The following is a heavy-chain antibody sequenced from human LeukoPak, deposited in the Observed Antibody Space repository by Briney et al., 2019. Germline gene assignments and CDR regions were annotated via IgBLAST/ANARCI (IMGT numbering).Heavy chain of an antibody. CDR2: INHSGST. Sequence: SETLSLTCAVYGGSFSGYYWSWIRQPPGKGPEWIGEINHSGSTNYNPSLKSRVTISVDTSKNQFSLKLSSVTAADTAVYYCARGAPGINGAFDIWGQGTMVTVSS. CDR1: GGSFSGYY. V-gene: IGHV4-34*01. CDR3: ARGAPGINGAFDI. J-gene: IGHJ3*02.